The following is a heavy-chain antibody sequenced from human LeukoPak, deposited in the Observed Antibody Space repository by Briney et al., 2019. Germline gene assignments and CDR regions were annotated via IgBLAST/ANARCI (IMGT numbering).Heavy chain of an antibody. CDR2: IYYSGST. CDR3: ARDKGSPSEMDV. CDR1: GGSISSYY. Sequence: PSETLSLTCTVSGGSISSYYWSWIRQPPGKGLEWIGYIYYSGSTNYNPSLKSRVTISVDTSKNQFSLKLSSVTAADTAVYYCARDKGSPSEMDVWGKGTTVTVSS. V-gene: IGHV4-59*01. D-gene: IGHD2-2*01. J-gene: IGHJ6*04.